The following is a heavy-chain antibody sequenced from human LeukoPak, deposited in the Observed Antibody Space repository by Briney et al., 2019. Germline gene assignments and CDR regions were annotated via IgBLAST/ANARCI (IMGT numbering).Heavy chain of an antibody. CDR1: GFTFSNHW. V-gene: IGHV3-74*03. Sequence: GGSLRLSCAASGFTFSNHWMPWVRKTPGKGLVWVSRINERGGDTMYADSVKGRFTISRDNAKNTVYLQMNSLRAEDTGVYYCVRDEALWRLDYWGQGTLVTVSS. J-gene: IGHJ4*02. CDR3: VRDEALWRLDY. D-gene: IGHD2-21*01. CDR2: INERGGDT.